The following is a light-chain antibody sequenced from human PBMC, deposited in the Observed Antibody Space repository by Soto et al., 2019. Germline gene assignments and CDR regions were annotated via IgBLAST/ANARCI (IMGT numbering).Light chain of an antibody. V-gene: IGKV1-17*03. CDR1: EDIRNH. J-gene: IGKJ4*01. CDR3: LQHSRYPLT. CDR2: AAS. Sequence: DIQMTQSPSAMSASVGDRVTITCRASEDIRNHLVWFQQKPGTVPKRLIYAASYLQSGVPSRLSGSGSGTDFTLTISSLQPEDFATYYCLQHSRYPLTFGGGTKVE.